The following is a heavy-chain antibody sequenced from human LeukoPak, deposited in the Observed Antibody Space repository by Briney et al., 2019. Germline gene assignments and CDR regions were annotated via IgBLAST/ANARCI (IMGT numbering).Heavy chain of an antibody. Sequence: GGSLRLSCAASGFTFSSYAMHWVCQAPGKGLEWVALISYDGSNKYYADSVKGRFIISRDNSKNTLYLQMNSLSAEDTAVYYCARAAPEYYYYYGMDVWGQGTMVTVSS. CDR1: GFTFSSYA. CDR3: ARAAPEYYYYYGMDV. CDR2: ISYDGSNK. J-gene: IGHJ6*02. D-gene: IGHD1-14*01. V-gene: IGHV3-30*01.